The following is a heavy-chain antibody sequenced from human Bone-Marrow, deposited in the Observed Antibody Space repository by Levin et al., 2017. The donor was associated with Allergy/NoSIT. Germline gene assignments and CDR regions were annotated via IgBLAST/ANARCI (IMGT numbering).Heavy chain of an antibody. CDR2: IKHDGSER. J-gene: IGHJ3*02. V-gene: IGHV3-7*01. CDR1: GFTFSSYW. D-gene: IGHD6-13*01. CDR3: ARRFVSYSIIENACDI. Sequence: PGGSLRLSCAASGFTFSSYWMSWVRQAPGKGLEWMANIKHDGSERYYADSVKGRFTISRDNAKNSLYLQMNSLRAEDTAGYYSARRFVSYSIIENACDIWGEGTMVTVSS.